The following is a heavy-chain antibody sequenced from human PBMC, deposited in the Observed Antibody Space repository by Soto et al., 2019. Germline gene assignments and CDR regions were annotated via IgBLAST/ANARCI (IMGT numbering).Heavy chain of an antibody. CDR3: AKNIVLMVYASKALFDY. D-gene: IGHD2-8*01. CDR1: GFTFSSYA. V-gene: IGHV3-23*01. J-gene: IGHJ4*02. Sequence: PGGSLRLSCAASGFTFSSYAMSWVRQAPGKGLEWVSAISGSGGSTYYADSVKGRFTISRDNSKNTLYLQMNSLRAEDTAVFYCAKNIVLMVYASKALFDYWGQGTLVTVSS. CDR2: ISGSGGST.